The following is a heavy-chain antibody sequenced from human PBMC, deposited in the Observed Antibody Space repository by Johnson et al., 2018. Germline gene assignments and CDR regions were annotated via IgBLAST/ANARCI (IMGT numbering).Heavy chain of an antibody. CDR2: IKQDGSDK. J-gene: IGHJ6*03. Sequence: QLVQSGGGVVQPGRSLRLSCAASGFTFSSYGMHWVRQAPGKGLEWVANIKQDGSDKYYVPSVKGRFTISRDNAKNSLCLQLNSLRDEDTSVYYCEGHALPPNFPFFHYHMDVCGKGPTVTVSS. V-gene: IGHV3-7*01. D-gene: IGHD2-8*01. CDR1: GFTFSSYG. CDR3: EGHALPPNFPFFHYHMDV.